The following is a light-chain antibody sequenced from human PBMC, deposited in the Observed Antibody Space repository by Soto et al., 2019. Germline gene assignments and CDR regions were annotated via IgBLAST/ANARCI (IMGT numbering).Light chain of an antibody. V-gene: IGKV1-5*03. Sequence: DIQMTQSPSTLSASEGDRVTITCRASQSINNWLAWYQQKPGKAPKLLISKASNLKSGVPSRFSGTGSGTEFTLTISSLQPDHFASYYCQQYDSYPFTFGGGTKVEI. CDR3: QQYDSYPFT. CDR2: KAS. J-gene: IGKJ4*01. CDR1: QSINNW.